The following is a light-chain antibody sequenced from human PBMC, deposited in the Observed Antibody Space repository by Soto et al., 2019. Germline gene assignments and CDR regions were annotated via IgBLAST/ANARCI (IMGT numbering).Light chain of an antibody. Sequence: GDRGTIICRASQNINNWIAWYQQKPGKAPKFLIYDASTLESGGPSRFSCSGRGTEFSLTISSLQPDDFGSYYCQHLRTFGQGTKVDI. V-gene: IGKV1-5*02. CDR3: QHLRT. CDR1: QNINNW. J-gene: IGKJ1*01. CDR2: DAS.